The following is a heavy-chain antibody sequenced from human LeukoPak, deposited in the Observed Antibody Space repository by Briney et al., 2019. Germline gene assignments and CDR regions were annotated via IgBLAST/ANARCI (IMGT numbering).Heavy chain of an antibody. V-gene: IGHV1-18*04. CDR3: ARDCLRLGLGVGGSCYSGRDAFDI. J-gene: IGHJ3*02. Sequence: ASVKVSCKASGYTFTSYGISCVRHAPGQGLEWMEWISAYNGNTNYAQKLHGRVTMTTDTATSTAFMELRSLTSDDTAVYYCARDCLRLGLGVGGSCYSGRDAFDIWGQGTMVTVSS. D-gene: IGHD2-15*01. CDR1: GYTFTSYG. CDR2: ISAYNGNT.